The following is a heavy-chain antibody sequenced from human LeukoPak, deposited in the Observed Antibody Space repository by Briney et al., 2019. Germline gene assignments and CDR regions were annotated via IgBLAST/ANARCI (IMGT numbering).Heavy chain of an antibody. V-gene: IGHV3-7*03. J-gene: IGHJ6*02. CDR2: INSDGSEG. CDR3: ARDEYCSSTSCYGRYYYYGMDV. D-gene: IGHD2-2*01. CDR1: GFTFSGFW. Sequence: GGSLRLSCAVSGFTFSGFWMSWSRQAPGKGLEWVASINSDGSEGYYADVVKGRFTISRDNAKNSLYLQINSLRAEDTAVYYCARDEYCSSTSCYGRYYYYGMDVWGQGTTVTVSS.